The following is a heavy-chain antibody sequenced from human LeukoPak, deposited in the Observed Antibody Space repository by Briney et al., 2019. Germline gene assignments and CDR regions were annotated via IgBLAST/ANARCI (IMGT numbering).Heavy chain of an antibody. V-gene: IGHV3-23*01. CDR2: ISGSGGST. CDR3: ASQGVGTAMGYC. D-gene: IGHD5-18*01. Sequence: PGGSLRLSCVASGFTFSSYAMSWVRQAPGKGLEWVSAISGSGGSTYYADSVKGRFTISRDNSKNTLYLQMNSLRAEDTAVYYCASQGVGTAMGYCWGQGTLVTVSS. J-gene: IGHJ4*02. CDR1: GFTFSSYA.